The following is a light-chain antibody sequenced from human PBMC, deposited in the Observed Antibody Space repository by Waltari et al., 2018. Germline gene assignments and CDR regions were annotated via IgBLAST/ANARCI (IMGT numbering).Light chain of an antibody. V-gene: IGKV3-20*01. CDR1: QSLRSQ. CDR3: QHYLNLPVA. CDR2: GTS. J-gene: IGKJ3*01. Sequence: EIVLTQFPGTLSLSPGERVILSCRASQSLRSQLAWYQQKTGQAPRLLIYGTSNRATGIPVRFSGSGSGTEFSLTISRLDPEDCAVYYWQHYLNLPVAFGPGTKVEIK.